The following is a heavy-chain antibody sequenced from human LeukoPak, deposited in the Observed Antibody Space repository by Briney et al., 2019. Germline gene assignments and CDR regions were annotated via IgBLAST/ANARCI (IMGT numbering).Heavy chain of an antibody. V-gene: IGHV3-23*01. CDR1: ALTFSSDA. Sequence: PRQSLRPSCAPAALTFSSDATSCVRQAQGNVRGWVSAISGSGGSTYYADSVKGRFTLSRDNSKNTLCRQINSVRAKRPAVYYSAKVGAAAAYYWGQGTLVTVSS. J-gene: IGHJ4*02. D-gene: IGHD6-13*01. CDR2: ISGSGGST. CDR3: AKVGAAAAYY.